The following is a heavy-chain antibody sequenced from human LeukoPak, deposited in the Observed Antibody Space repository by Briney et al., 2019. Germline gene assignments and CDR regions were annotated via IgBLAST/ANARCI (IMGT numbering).Heavy chain of an antibody. Sequence: GGSLRLSCAASGFTFSSYAMSWVRQAPGKGLEWVSAISGSGGSAYYADSVKGRFTISRDNSKNTLYLQMNSLGAEDTAVYYCAKAAAGSYDILTGYYTRISDYWGQGTLVTVSS. CDR1: GFTFSSYA. CDR2: ISGSGGSA. D-gene: IGHD3-9*01. CDR3: AKAAAGSYDILTGYYTRISDY. V-gene: IGHV3-23*01. J-gene: IGHJ4*02.